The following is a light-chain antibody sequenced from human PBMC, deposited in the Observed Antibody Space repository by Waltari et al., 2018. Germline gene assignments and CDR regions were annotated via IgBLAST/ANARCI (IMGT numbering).Light chain of an antibody. Sequence: QSVLTQPPSVSGAPGQRVTISCTGSSSNLGAHYDVHWYQQLPGTAPKLLIYGNSHRPSGIPDRFSGSKSGPPASLAITGLQAEDEADYYCQSYDISLGIVVFGGGTKLTVL. CDR1: SSNLGAHYD. V-gene: IGLV1-40*01. J-gene: IGLJ2*01. CDR3: QSYDISLGIVV. CDR2: GNS.